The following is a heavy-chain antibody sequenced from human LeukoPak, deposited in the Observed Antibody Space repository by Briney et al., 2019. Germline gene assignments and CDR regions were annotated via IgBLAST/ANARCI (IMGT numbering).Heavy chain of an antibody. J-gene: IGHJ5*02. V-gene: IGHV4-34*01. CDR1: GGSFSGYY. D-gene: IGHD2-15*01. CDR3: ARGRYCSGCSCYRNWFDP. CDR2: INHSGST. Sequence: SETLSLTCAVYGGSFSGYYWSWIRQPPGKGLEWIGEINHSGSTNYNPSLKSRVTISVDTSKNQFSLKLSSVTAADTAVYYCARGRYCSGCSCYRNWFDPWGQGTLVTVSS.